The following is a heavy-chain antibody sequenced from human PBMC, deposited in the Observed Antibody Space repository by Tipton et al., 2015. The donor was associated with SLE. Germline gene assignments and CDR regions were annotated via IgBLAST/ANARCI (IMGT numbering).Heavy chain of an antibody. J-gene: IGHJ2*01. Sequence: TLSLTCAVSGGSISSGGYYWSWIRQHPGKGLEWIGYIYYSGSTYYNPSLKSRVTISVDTSKNQFSLKLSSVTAADTAVYYCARGSSLVVPREFAATWYFDLWGRGTLVTVSS. D-gene: IGHD2-2*01. CDR3: ARGSSLVVPREFAATWYFDL. CDR2: IYYSGST. V-gene: IGHV4-31*11. CDR1: GGSISSGGYY.